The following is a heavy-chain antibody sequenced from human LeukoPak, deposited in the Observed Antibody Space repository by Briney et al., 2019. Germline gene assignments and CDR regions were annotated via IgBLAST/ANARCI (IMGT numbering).Heavy chain of an antibody. D-gene: IGHD2-8*01. CDR3: APENRHGRGYA. CDR1: GGSISSSSYY. J-gene: IGHJ4*02. V-gene: IGHV4-39*07. CDR2: TYYSGST. Sequence: PSETLSLTCTVSGGSISSSSYYWGWIRQPPGKGLEWIGSTYYSGSTYYNPSLKSRVTISVDTSKNQFSLKLSSVTAADTAVYYCAPENRHGRGYAWGQGTLVTVSS.